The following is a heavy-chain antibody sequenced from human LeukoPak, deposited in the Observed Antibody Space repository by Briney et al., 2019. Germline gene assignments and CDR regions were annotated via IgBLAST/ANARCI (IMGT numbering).Heavy chain of an antibody. V-gene: IGHV1-69*04. J-gene: IGHJ4*02. CDR2: IIPIIGIA. D-gene: IGHD6-19*01. Sequence: SVNVSRKASVVTLCSYPISWVRQAPRQGLGWVGSIIPIIGIANYAQQFQGRVTITADKPTSTASMGVSSRRSQDTAVYYCARVNQGIAVAGNLDYWGEGTPVTVSS. CDR3: ARVNQGIAVAGNLDY. CDR1: VVTLCSYP.